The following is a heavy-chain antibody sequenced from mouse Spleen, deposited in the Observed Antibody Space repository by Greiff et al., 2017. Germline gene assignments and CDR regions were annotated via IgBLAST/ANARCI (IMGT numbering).Heavy chain of an antibody. Sequence: EVQLVESGGGLVKPGGSLKLSCAASGFTFSSYAMSWVRQTPEKRLEWVATISSGGSYTYYPDSVKGRFTISRDNAKNTLYLQMSSLRSEDTAMYYCARQRDGNFDYWGQGTTLTVSS. J-gene: IGHJ2*01. CDR1: GFTFSSYA. D-gene: IGHD2-3*01. V-gene: IGHV5-9-3*01. CDR3: ARQRDGNFDY. CDR2: ISSGGSYT.